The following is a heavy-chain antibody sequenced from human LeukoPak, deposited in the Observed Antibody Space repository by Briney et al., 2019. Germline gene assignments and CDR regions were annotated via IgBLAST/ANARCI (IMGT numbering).Heavy chain of an antibody. J-gene: IGHJ5*02. D-gene: IGHD6-13*01. V-gene: IGHV4-39*01. CDR1: GGSITSSSYY. CDR2: IYYSGST. CDR3: ARHLFSSSRYGWFDP. Sequence: PSETLSLTCTLSGGSITSSSYYSGWIRQPPGKGLEWIGSIYYSGSTYYNPSLKSRVTISVDTSKNQFSLKLSSVTGANTAVYYCARHLFSSSRYGWFDPWGQGTLVTVSS.